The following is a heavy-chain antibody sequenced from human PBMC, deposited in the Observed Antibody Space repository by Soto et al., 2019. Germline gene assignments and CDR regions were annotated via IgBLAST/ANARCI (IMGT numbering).Heavy chain of an antibody. D-gene: IGHD5-12*01. Sequence: SETLSLTCTVSGGSISSYYWSWIRQPPGKGLEWIGYIYYSGSTNYNPSLKSRVTISVDTSKNQFSLKLSSVTAADTAVYYCARINDSGYAEDYYMDVWGKGTTVTVSS. CDR3: ARINDSGYAEDYYMDV. J-gene: IGHJ6*03. CDR2: IYYSGST. CDR1: GGSISSYY. V-gene: IGHV4-59*01.